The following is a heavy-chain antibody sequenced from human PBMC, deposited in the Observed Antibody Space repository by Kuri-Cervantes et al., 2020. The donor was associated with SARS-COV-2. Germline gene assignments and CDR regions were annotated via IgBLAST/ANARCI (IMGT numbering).Heavy chain of an antibody. V-gene: IGHV3-30-3*01. D-gene: IGHD1-1*01. CDR3: ARVLDDGGFDY. J-gene: IGHJ4*02. CDR2: ISYDGSNE. CDR1: GFTFSSYS. Sequence: LSLTCAASGFTFSSYSMHWVRQAPGKGLQWVSLISYDGSNEYYSDSVKGRFTISRDNSKNTLYLQMSSLRAEDTAVYYCARVLDDGGFDYWGQGTLVTVSS.